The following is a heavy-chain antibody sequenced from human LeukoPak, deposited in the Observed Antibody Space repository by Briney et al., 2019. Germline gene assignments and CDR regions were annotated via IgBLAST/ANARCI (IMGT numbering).Heavy chain of an antibody. V-gene: IGHV1-3*01. CDR2: INAGNGNT. CDR3: ARALTQPLLDYGWLEENSYSYGTDV. J-gene: IGHJ6*04. Sequence: ASVKVSCKASGYTFTSYAMHWVRQAPGQRLEWMGWINAGNGNTKYSQKFQGRVTITRDTSATTAYMELSNLRSEDTAVYYCARALTQPLLDYGWLEENSYSYGTDVWGKGTTVTVSS. CDR1: GYTFTSYA. D-gene: IGHD6-19*01.